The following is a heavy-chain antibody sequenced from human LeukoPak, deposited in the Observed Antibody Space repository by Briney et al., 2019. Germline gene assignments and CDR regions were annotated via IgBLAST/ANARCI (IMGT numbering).Heavy chain of an antibody. Sequence: GGSLRLSCAGSGFIVGDTHMTWVRQAPGKGLEWVSLVYSGITTHYADSVKGRFSISRDHSNNILCLQMNTLRAEDTAVYYCARLQGYSLGYQYFYYMDVWGTGTTVTVSS. CDR2: VYSGITT. CDR1: GFIVGDTH. D-gene: IGHD5-18*01. V-gene: IGHV3-53*01. J-gene: IGHJ6*03. CDR3: ARLQGYSLGYQYFYYMDV.